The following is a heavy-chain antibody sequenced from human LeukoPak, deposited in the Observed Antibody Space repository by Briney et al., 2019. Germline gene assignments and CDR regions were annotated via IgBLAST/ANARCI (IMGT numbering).Heavy chain of an antibody. J-gene: IGHJ5*02. CDR3: ARLRGWFDP. V-gene: IGHV4-34*01. CDR2: INHSGRT. D-gene: IGHD5-12*01. Sequence: SETLSLTCAVYGGSFSNYYWSWVRQPPGKGLEWIAEINHSGRTNYNPSLKSRVTISVDTSKNQFSLKLSSVTAADTAAYYCARLRGWFDPWGQGTLVTVSS. CDR1: GGSFSNYY.